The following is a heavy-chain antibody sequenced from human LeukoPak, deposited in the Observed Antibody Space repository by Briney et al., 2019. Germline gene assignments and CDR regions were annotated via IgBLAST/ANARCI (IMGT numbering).Heavy chain of an antibody. J-gene: IGHJ4*02. Sequence: SETLSLTCTVSGGSISSSSYYWGWIRQPPGKGLEWIGSIYYSGSTYYNPSLKSRVTISVDTSKNQFSLKLSSVTAADTAVYYCARSGYSMGFDCWGQGTLVTVSS. V-gene: IGHV4-39*01. D-gene: IGHD6-13*01. CDR1: GGSISSSSYY. CDR3: ARSGYSMGFDC. CDR2: IYYSGST.